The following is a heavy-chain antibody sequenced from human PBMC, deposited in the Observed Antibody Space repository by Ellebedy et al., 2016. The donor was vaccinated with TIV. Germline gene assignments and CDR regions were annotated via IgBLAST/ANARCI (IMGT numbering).Heavy chain of an antibody. CDR3: ASVPSAGADF. J-gene: IGHJ4*02. CDR1: GYTFTKYY. D-gene: IGHD4-17*01. Sequence: ASVKVSCKASGYTFTKYYFHWIRQAPGQGLEWMGVLDARVGSTTYAQTLQGRVTMTRDTSTRTVYMELCSLRSEDTAVYYCASVPSAGADFWGQGTLVTVSS. CDR2: LDARVGST. V-gene: IGHV1-46*01.